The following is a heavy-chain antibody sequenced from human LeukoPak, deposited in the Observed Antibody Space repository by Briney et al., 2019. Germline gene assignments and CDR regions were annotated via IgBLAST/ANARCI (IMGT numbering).Heavy chain of an antibody. CDR3: ARDREQWLVN. V-gene: IGHV3-23*01. D-gene: IGHD6-19*01. J-gene: IGHJ4*02. Sequence: QPGGSLRLSCAASGFTFSDHAMSWVRQAPAKGLEWVSSINGNGGGSYYIDSVKGRFTVSRDDSENALYLQMNSLRAEDTAVYYCARDREQWLVNWGQGTLVTVSS. CDR2: INGNGGGS. CDR1: GFTFSDHA.